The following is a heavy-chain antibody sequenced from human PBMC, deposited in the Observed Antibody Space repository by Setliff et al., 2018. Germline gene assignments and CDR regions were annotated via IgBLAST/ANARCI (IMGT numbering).Heavy chain of an antibody. Sequence: VASVKVSCKASGYTLTNYYMHWVRQAPGQGLEWMGIINPSGGLTRYAQKSQGRVTMTRDTFTSTVYMEVISLGSEDTAVYFCARDRFYNSWSGTSITAPHDAFDIWGQGTMVTVSS. J-gene: IGHJ3*02. CDR2: INPSGGLT. V-gene: IGHV1-46*03. CDR1: GYTLTNYY. D-gene: IGHD3-3*01. CDR3: ARDRFYNSWSGTSITAPHDAFDI.